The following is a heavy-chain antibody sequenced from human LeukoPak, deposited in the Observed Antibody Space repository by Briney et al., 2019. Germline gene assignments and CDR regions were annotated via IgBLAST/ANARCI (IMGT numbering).Heavy chain of an antibody. CDR2: ISYDGSNK. Sequence: GGSLRLSCAASGFTFSSYGMHWVRQAPGKGLEWVAVISYDGSNKYYADSVKGRFTISRDNSKNTLYLQMNSLRAEDTAVYYCAKVRPRLWFGEQDAFDIWGQGTMVTVSS. V-gene: IGHV3-30*18. J-gene: IGHJ3*02. D-gene: IGHD3-10*01. CDR1: GFTFSSYG. CDR3: AKVRPRLWFGEQDAFDI.